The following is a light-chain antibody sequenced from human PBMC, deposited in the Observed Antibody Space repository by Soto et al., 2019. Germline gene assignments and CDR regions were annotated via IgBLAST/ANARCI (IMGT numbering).Light chain of an antibody. J-gene: IGKJ3*01. CDR1: QSVSSY. Sequence: EIVLTQSPATLSLSPGERATLPCRASQSVSSYLAWYQQKPGQAPRLLIYDASNRATGIPARFSGSGSGTDFTLTISSLEPEDFAVYYCQQRSNWRGTFGPGTKVDIK. V-gene: IGKV3-11*01. CDR2: DAS. CDR3: QQRSNWRGT.